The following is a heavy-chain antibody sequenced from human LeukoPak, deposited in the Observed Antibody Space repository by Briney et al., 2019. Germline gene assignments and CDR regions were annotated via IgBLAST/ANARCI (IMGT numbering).Heavy chain of an antibody. CDR2: IYYNGNT. CDR3: ARGRSNYYGMDV. J-gene: IGHJ6*02. Sequence: PSETLSLTCSVSDGSINSYYWNWIRRPPGKGLEWIGYIYYNGNTNYSPSLKSRVTMSVDASKNLFSLKVSSVTAADTAVYYCARGRSNYYGMDVWGQGTTVTVSS. CDR1: DGSINSYY. V-gene: IGHV4-59*01. D-gene: IGHD1-26*01.